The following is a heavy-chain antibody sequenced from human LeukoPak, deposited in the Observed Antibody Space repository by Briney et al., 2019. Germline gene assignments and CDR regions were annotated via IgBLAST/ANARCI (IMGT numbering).Heavy chain of an antibody. V-gene: IGHV3-53*01. Sequence: GGSLRLSCAASELTVSSNCMTWVRQAPGKGLEWVSFIYSDGSTYYADSVRGRFTISRDNSKNTLFLQMNSLRAEDTAFYYCAKVGNYYDSTGYPYWGQGTLVTVSS. CDR2: IYSDGST. CDR3: AKVGNYYDSTGYPY. D-gene: IGHD3-22*01. J-gene: IGHJ4*02. CDR1: ELTVSSNC.